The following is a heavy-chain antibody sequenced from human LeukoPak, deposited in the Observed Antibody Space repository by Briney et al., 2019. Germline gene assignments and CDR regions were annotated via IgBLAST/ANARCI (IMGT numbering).Heavy chain of an antibody. D-gene: IGHD2-2*01. CDR3: ARDRVCSSTSCYSTPFDY. V-gene: IGHV1-69*06. J-gene: IGHJ4*02. CDR1: GGTFSSYA. CDR2: IIPIFGTA. Sequence: SVKVSCKASGGTFSSYAISWVQQAPGQGLEWMGGIIPIFGTANYAQKFQGRVTITADKSTSTAYMELSSLRSEDTAVYYCARDRVCSSTSCYSTPFDYWGQGTLVTVSS.